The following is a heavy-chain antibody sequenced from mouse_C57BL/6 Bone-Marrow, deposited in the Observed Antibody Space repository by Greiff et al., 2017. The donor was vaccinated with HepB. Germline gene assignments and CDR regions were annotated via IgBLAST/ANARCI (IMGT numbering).Heavy chain of an antibody. V-gene: IGHV6-3*01. CDR3: TEVVTGFAY. Sequence: EVMLVESGGGLVQPGGSMKLSCVASGFTFSNYWMNWVRQSPEKGLEWVAQIRLKSDNYATHYAESVKGRFTISRDDSKSSVYLQMNNLRAEDTGIYYCTEVVTGFAYWGQGTLVTVSA. J-gene: IGHJ3*01. CDR2: IRLKSDNYAT. CDR1: GFTFSNYW. D-gene: IGHD2-2*01.